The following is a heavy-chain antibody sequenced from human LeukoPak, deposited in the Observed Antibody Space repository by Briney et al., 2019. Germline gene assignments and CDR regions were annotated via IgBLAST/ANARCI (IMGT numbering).Heavy chain of an antibody. CDR3: ARGYCSSTSCYTNWFDP. J-gene: IGHJ5*02. CDR1: GGSFSGYY. Sequence: PSETLSLTCAVYGGSFSGYYWSWIRQPPGKGLEWIGGINHSGSTNYNPSLKSRVTISVDTSKNQFSLKLSSVTAADTAVYYCARGYCSSTSCYTNWFDPWGQGTLVTVSS. V-gene: IGHV4-34*01. D-gene: IGHD2-2*02. CDR2: INHSGST.